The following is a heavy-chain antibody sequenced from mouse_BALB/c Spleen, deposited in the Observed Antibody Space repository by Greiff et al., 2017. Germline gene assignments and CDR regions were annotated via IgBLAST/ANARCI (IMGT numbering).Heavy chain of an antibody. Sequence: EVQRVESGGGLVKPGGSLKLSCAASGFTFSDYSMYWVRQTPEKRLEWVATISDGGSYTYYPDSVKGRFTISRDNAKNNLYLQMSSLKSEDTAMYYCARGGLRYSMDYWGQGTSVTVSS. CDR3: ARGGLRYSMDY. V-gene: IGHV5-4*02. J-gene: IGHJ4*01. D-gene: IGHD6-1*01. CDR1: GFTFSDYS. CDR2: ISDGGSYT.